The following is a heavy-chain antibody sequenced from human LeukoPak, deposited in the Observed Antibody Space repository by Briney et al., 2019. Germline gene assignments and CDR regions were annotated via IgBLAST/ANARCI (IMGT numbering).Heavy chain of an antibody. CDR2: INPSGGST. V-gene: IGHV1-46*01. J-gene: IGHJ4*02. Sequence: ASVKVSCKASGYTFTSYYMHWVRQAPGQGLEWMGIINPSGGSTSYAQKFQGRVTITRDTSASTAYMELSSLRSEDTAVYYCARDPTAVAGTRFDYWGQGTLVTVSS. CDR3: ARDPTAVAGTRFDY. D-gene: IGHD6-19*01. CDR1: GYTFTSYY.